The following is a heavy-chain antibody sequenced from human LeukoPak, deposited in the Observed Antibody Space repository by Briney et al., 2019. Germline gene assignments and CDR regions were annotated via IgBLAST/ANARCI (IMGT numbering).Heavy chain of an antibody. V-gene: IGHV1-46*01. Sequence: ASVKVSCKASEYTFTSYYMHWVRQAPGQGLEWMGIINPSGGSTSYAQKFQGRVTMTRDTSTSTVYMELSSLRSEDTAVYYCARDAQASYYDILTGVYGMDVWGKGTTVTVSS. J-gene: IGHJ6*04. D-gene: IGHD3-9*01. CDR1: EYTFTSYY. CDR2: INPSGGST. CDR3: ARDAQASYYDILTGVYGMDV.